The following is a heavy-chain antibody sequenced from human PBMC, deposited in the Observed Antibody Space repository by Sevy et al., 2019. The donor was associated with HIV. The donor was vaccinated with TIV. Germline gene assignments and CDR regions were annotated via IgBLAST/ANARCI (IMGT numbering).Heavy chain of an antibody. CDR2: INHSGST. CDR1: GGSFSGYY. CDR3: ARVSSGYSIIYYGMDV. D-gene: IGHD3-22*01. J-gene: IGHJ6*02. Sequence: SETLSLTCAVYGGSFSGYYWSWIRQPPGKGLEWIGEINHSGSTNYNPSLRSRVTISVDTSKNQFSLKLSSVTAADMAVYYCARVSSGYSIIYYGMDVWGQGTMVTVSS. V-gene: IGHV4-34*01.